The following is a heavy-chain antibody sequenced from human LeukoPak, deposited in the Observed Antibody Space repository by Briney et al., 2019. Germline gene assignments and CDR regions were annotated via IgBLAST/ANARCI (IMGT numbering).Heavy chain of an antibody. V-gene: IGHV1-18*04. CDR2: ISAYNGNT. CDR1: GYTFTGYY. J-gene: IGHJ4*02. Sequence: ASVKVSCKASGYTFTGYYMHWVRQAPGQGLEWMGWISAYNGNTNYAQKLQGRVTMTTDTSTSTAYMELRSLRSDDTAVYYCARDLEYDVVVPAANGLDYWGQGTLVTVSS. D-gene: IGHD2-2*01. CDR3: ARDLEYDVVVPAANGLDY.